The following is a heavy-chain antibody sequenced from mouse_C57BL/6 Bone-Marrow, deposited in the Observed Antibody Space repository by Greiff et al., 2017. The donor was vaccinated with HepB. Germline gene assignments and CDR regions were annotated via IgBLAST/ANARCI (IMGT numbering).Heavy chain of an antibody. CDR3: AGITTSYFDY. CDR1: GYTFTDYY. Sequence: EVKVVESGPELVKPGASVKISCKASGYTFTDYYMNWVKQSHGKSLEWIGDINPNNGGTSYNQKFKGKATLTVDKSSSTAYMELRSLTSEDSAVYYCAGITTSYFDYWGQGTTLTVSS. D-gene: IGHD1-1*01. J-gene: IGHJ2*01. CDR2: INPNNGGT. V-gene: IGHV1-26*01.